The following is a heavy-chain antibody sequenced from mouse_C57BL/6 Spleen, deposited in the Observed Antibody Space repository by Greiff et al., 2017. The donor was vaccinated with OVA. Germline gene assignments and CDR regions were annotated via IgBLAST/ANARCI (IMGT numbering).Heavy chain of an antibody. CDR2: IYPGSGST. CDR1: GYTFTSYW. Sequence: QVQLQQPGAELVKPGASVKMSCKASGYTFTSYWITWVKQRPGQGLEWLGDIYPGSGSTNYNEKFKSKATLTVDTSSSTAYMQLSSLTSEDSAVYYCARGRTTVVSYFDYWGQGTTLTVSS. V-gene: IGHV1-55*01. D-gene: IGHD1-1*01. CDR3: ARGRTTVVSYFDY. J-gene: IGHJ2*01.